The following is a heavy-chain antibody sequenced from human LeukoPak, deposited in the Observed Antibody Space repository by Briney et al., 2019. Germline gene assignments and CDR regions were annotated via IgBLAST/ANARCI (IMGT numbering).Heavy chain of an antibody. J-gene: IGHJ6*04. V-gene: IGHV1-18*01. D-gene: IGHD3-3*01. CDR2: MSAYNGNT. CDR1: GYTFTSYG. Sequence: ASVKVSCRASGYTFTSYGISWVRQAPAQGLEWMGCMSAYNGNTNYAQKLQGRVTMTTDTSTSTAYMQLRSLRSDDTAVYYCARGTNYDFWRGPGVDVWGKGTTVTVSS. CDR3: ARGTNYDFWRGPGVDV.